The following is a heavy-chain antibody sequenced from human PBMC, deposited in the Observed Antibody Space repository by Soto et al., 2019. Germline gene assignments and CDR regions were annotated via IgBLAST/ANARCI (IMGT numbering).Heavy chain of an antibody. Sequence: PSGTLSLPCTVSGSSISSSGYYWGWIRQPPGKGLEWMGRIYYSGSTYNNPSLKSRVTISVDTSKNQFSRTLSSVTAADTAVYSCASHGGYSSSSSHWFYPWGQETRGTAPQ. CDR2: IYYSGST. J-gene: IGHJ5*02. V-gene: IGHV4-39*01. D-gene: IGHD6-6*01. CDR3: ASHGGYSSSSSHWFYP. CDR1: GSSISSSGYY.